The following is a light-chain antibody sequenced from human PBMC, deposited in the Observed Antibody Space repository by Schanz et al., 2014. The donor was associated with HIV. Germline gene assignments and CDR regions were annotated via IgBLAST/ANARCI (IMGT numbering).Light chain of an antibody. CDR1: SSNIATNA. CDR2: ATY. Sequence: QSVLTQPPSASGTPGQRVTMSCSASSSNIATNAVNWYQQLPGTAPKLLIYATYNRPSGVPDRFSGSSSGTSASLAISGLQSEDEGDYYCATWDDGLDAWVFGGGTKLTVL. V-gene: IGLV1-44*01. J-gene: IGLJ3*02. CDR3: ATWDDGLDAWV.